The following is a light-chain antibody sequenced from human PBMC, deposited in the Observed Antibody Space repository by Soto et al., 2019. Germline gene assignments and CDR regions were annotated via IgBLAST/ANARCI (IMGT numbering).Light chain of an antibody. CDR2: EVS. CDR3: SSYAGGNNYV. CDR1: SSDVGGYNY. Sequence: QSVLTQPPSASGSPGQSVTISCTGTSSDVGGYNYVSWYQHHPGKAPKIMIYEVSKRPSGVPDCFSGSKSGNMASLTVSGLQAEDEADYYCSSYAGGNNYVFGSGTKVTVL. V-gene: IGLV2-8*01. J-gene: IGLJ1*01.